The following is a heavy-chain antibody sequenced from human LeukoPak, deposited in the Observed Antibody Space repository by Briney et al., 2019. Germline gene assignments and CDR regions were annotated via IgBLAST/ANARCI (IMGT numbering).Heavy chain of an antibody. J-gene: IGHJ4*02. CDR1: GFTFSSYG. D-gene: IGHD2-2*01. CDR3: ARGAPYQLLSQYYFDY. Sequence: GGSLRLSCAASGFTFSSYGMHWVRQAPGKGLEWVAVIWYDGSNKYYADSVKGRFTISRDNSKNSLYLQMNSLRAEDTAVYYCARGAPYQLLSQYYFDYWGQGTLVTVSS. CDR2: IWYDGSNK. V-gene: IGHV3-33*01.